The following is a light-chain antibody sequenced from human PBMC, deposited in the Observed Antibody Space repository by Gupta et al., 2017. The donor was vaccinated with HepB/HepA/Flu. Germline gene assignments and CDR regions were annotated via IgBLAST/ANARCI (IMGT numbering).Light chain of an antibody. V-gene: IGLV2-8*01. CDR2: EVS. J-gene: IGLJ3*02. Sequence: QSALPQPPSASGSPGQSVTISCTGTSSDVGGYNYVSWYQQHPGKAPKLMIYEVSKWPSGVPDRFSGSKSGSTASLTVSGHQADDEADYYCSADAGNSNWVFGGGTKLTVL. CDR1: SSDVGGYNY. CDR3: SADAGNSNWV.